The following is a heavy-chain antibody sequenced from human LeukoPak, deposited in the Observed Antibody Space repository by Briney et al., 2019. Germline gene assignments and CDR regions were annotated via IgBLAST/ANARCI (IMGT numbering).Heavy chain of an antibody. D-gene: IGHD6-6*01. CDR2: INHSGST. J-gene: IGHJ5*02. V-gene: IGHV4-34*01. CDR1: GGSFSGYY. CDR3: ARGSPIARPGWFDP. Sequence: SETLSLTCAVYGGSFSGYYWSWIRQPPGKGLEWIGEINHSGSTNYNPSLKSRVTISVDTSKNQFSLKLSSVTAADTAVYYCARGSPIARPGWFDPWGQGTLVSVSS.